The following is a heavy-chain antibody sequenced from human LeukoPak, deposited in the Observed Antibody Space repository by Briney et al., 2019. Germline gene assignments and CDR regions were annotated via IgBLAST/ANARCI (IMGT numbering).Heavy chain of an antibody. CDR3: VVLRGKSTRDFDL. Sequence: KSGGSLRLSCTTSGFIFSDYYMSWVRQAPGKGLEWISYISSSGSTMYYGESVKGRFTISRDNVWTSVSLQMNSLRAEDTAIYYCVVLRGKSTRDFDLWGRGTLVTVSS. D-gene: IGHD2-8*01. CDR2: ISSSGSTM. CDR1: GFIFSDYY. V-gene: IGHV3-11*04. J-gene: IGHJ2*01.